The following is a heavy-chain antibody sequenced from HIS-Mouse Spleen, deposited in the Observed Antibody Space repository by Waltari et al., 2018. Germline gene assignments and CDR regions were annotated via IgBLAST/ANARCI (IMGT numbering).Heavy chain of an antibody. Sequence: QVQLVESGGGVGEPERSRRLSRPASGFSVSSYAMHWVRQAPGKGLEWVAVISYDGSNKYYADSVKGRFTISRDNSKNTLYLQMNSLRAEDTAVYYCASHHIAALDYWGQGTLVTVSS. D-gene: IGHD6-6*01. J-gene: IGHJ4*02. CDR3: ASHHIAALDY. CDR2: ISYDGSNK. V-gene: IGHV3-30-3*01. CDR1: GFSVSSYA.